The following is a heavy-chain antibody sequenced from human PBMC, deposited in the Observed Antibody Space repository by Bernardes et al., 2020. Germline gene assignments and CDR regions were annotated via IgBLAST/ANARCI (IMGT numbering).Heavy chain of an antibody. CDR3: ARVLAPLTVGSFDP. CDR1: GFTFSSYS. CDR2: ISSSSSYI. V-gene: IGHV3-21*01. D-gene: IGHD1-20*01. Sequence: GGSLRLSCAASGFTFSSYSMNWVRQAPGKGLEWVSSISSSSSYIYYADSVKGRFTISRDNAKNSLYLQMNSLRAEDTAVYYCARVLAPLTVGSFDPWGQGTLVTVSS. J-gene: IGHJ5*02.